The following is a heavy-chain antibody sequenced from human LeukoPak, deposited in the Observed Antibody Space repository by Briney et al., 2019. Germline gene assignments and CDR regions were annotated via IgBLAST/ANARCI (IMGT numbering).Heavy chain of an antibody. V-gene: IGHV4-34*01. CDR2: INHSGST. J-gene: IGHJ3*02. D-gene: IGHD1-26*01. CDR3: ARVKPPIVGATPWRAFDI. Sequence: SETLSLTCTVSGGSISSYYWSWIRQPPGKGLEWIGEINHSGSTNYNPSLKSRVAISVDTSKNQFSLKLRSVTAADTAVYYCARVKPPIVGATPWRAFDIWGQGTMVTVSS. CDR1: GGSISSYY.